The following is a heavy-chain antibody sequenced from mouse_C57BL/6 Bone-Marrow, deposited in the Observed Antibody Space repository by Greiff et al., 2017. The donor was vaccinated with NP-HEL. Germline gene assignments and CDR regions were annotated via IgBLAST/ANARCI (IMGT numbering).Heavy chain of an antibody. CDR1: GFTFSDYG. CDR2: ISSGSSTI. J-gene: IGHJ2*01. CDR3: ARGSDVGY. V-gene: IGHV5-17*01. Sequence: EVMLVESGGGLVKPGGSLKLSCAASGFTFSDYGMHWVRQAPEKGLEWVAYISSGSSTIYYADTVKGRFPISRDNAKNTLFLQMTGMGSEDTAMDDCARGSDVGYWGQGTTLTVAT.